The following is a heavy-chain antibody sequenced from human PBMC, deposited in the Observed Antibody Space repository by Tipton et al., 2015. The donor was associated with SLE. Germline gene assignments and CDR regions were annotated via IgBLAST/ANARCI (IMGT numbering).Heavy chain of an antibody. CDR1: GYSFTSYW. CDR2: INPNSGGT. Sequence: QLVQSGAEVKKPGESLKISCKGSGYSFTSYWIGWVRQAPGQGLEWMGWINPNSGGTNYAQKFQGRVTMTRDTSISTAYMELSRLRSDDTAVYYCARGAQWLVPYDAFDIWGQGTMVTVSS. V-gene: IGHV1-2*02. CDR3: ARGAQWLVPYDAFDI. J-gene: IGHJ3*02. D-gene: IGHD6-19*01.